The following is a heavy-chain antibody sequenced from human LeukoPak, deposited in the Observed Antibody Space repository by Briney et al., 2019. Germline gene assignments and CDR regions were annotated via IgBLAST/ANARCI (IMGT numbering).Heavy chain of an antibody. D-gene: IGHD3-10*01. CDR1: GGSISSSNW. V-gene: IGHV4-4*02. CDR2: IYHSGST. J-gene: IGHJ5*02. CDR3: ARTGIYKEWFGELLAYNWFDP. Sequence: SGTLSLTCAVSGGSISSSNWWSWVRQPPGKGLEWIGEIYHSGSTNYNPSLKSRVTISVDKSKNQFSLKLSSVTAADTAVYYCARTGIYKEWFGELLAYNWFDPWGQGILVTVSS.